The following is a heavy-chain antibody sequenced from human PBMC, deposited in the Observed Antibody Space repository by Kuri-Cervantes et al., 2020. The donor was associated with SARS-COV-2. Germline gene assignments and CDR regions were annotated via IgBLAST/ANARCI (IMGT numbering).Heavy chain of an antibody. CDR1: GGSFSGYY. J-gene: IGHJ5*02. CDR3: ARHSTRINWFDP. V-gene: IGHV4-34*01. CDR2: INHSGRT. Sequence: SQTLSLTCAVYGGSFSGYYWSWIRQPPGKGLEGIGEINHSGRTNYNPSLKSRVTISVDTSKNQFSLKLSSVTAADTAVYYCARHSTRINWFDPWGQGTLVTVSS.